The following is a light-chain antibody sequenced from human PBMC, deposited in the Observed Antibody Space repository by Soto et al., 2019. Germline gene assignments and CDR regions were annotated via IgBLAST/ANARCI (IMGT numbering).Light chain of an antibody. J-gene: IGLJ1*01. CDR1: SSDVGGYNY. CDR2: DVS. Sequence: QSALTQPRSVSGSPGQSVTISCTGTSSDVGGYNYVSWYQQHPGKAPKLMIYDVSKRPSGVPDRFSGSKSGNTASLTISGLQAEGEADYYCCSYAGDYFYVFGTGTKVTVL. V-gene: IGLV2-11*01. CDR3: CSYAGDYFYV.